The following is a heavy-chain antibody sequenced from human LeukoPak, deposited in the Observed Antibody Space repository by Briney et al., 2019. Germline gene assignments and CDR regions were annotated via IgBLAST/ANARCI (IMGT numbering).Heavy chain of an antibody. V-gene: IGHV3-15*01. J-gene: IGHJ4*02. CDR3: TTFIVVVPAAIKDY. CDR2: IKSKTDGGTT. D-gene: IGHD2-2*01. Sequence: LGGSLRLSCAASGFTFSNAWMSWVRQAPGKGLEWVGRIKSKTDGGTTDYAAPVKGRFTISRDDSKNTLYLQMNSLKTEDTAVYYCTTFIVVVPAAIKDYWGQGTLVTVSS. CDR1: GFTFSNAW.